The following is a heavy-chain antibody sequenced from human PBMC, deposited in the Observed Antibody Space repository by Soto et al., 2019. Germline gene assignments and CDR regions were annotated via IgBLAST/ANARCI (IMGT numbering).Heavy chain of an antibody. J-gene: IGHJ5*02. CDR1: GGSISSSSYY. CDR3: AREAGIPRGGRFDP. CDR2: IYYSGST. Sequence: SETLSLTCIVSGGSISSSSYYWGWIRQPPGKGLEWIGSIYYSGSTYYNPSLKSRVTISVDTSKNQFSLKLSSVTAADTAVFYCAREAGIPRGGRFDPWGQGTLVTVSS. V-gene: IGHV4-39*02. D-gene: IGHD2-15*01.